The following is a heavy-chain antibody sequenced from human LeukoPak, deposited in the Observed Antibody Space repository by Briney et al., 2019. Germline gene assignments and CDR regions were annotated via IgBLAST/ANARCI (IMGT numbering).Heavy chain of an antibody. V-gene: IGHV4-34*01. Sequence: SETLSLTCAVYGGSFSGYYWSWIRQPLGKGLEWIGEINHSGSTNYNPSLKSRVTISVDTSKNQFSLKLSSVTAADTAVYYCARGPIIYGDYAAYYYGMDVWGQGTTVTVSS. CDR2: INHSGST. J-gene: IGHJ6*02. CDR3: ARGPIIYGDYAAYYYGMDV. CDR1: GGSFSGYY. D-gene: IGHD4-17*01.